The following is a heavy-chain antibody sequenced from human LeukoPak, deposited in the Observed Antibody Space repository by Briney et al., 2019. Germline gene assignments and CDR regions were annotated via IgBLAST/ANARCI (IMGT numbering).Heavy chain of an antibody. CDR2: INHSGST. D-gene: IGHD3-16*02. V-gene: IGHV4-34*01. J-gene: IGHJ4*02. CDR3: ARYIWGSYPTFEDY. Sequence: PSETLSLTCAVYGGSFSGYYWSWIRKPPGKGLEWIGEINHSGSTNYNPSLKSRVTISVDTSKNQFSLKLNSVTAADTAVYYCARYIWGSYPTFEDYWGQGSLVTVSS. CDR1: GGSFSGYY.